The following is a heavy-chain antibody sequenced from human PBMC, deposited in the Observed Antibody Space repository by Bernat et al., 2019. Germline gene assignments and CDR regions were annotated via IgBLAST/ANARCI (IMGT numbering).Heavy chain of an antibody. D-gene: IGHD2-15*01. CDR2: IIPIFGTA. V-gene: IGHV1-69*01. CDR3: ASWGGSPNWFDP. Sequence: QVQLVQSGAEVKKPGSSVKVSCKASGGTFSSYAISWVRQAPGQGLEWMGGIIPIFGTANYAQKFQGRVTMTADESTSTAYMVLSSLRSEDTAVSDCASWGGSPNWFDPWGQGTLVTVSS. CDR1: GGTFSSYA. J-gene: IGHJ5*02.